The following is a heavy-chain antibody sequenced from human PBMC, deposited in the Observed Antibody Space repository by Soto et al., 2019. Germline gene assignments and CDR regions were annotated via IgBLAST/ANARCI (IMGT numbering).Heavy chain of an antibody. J-gene: IGHJ6*03. Sequence: SETLSLTCTVSGGSISSSSYYWGWIRQPPGKGLEWIGSIYYSGSTYYNPSLKSRVTISVDTSKNQFSLKLSSVTAADTAVYYCARRKRVVAATGYYYCMDVWGKGTTVTVSS. V-gene: IGHV4-39*01. CDR1: GGSISSSSYY. D-gene: IGHD2-15*01. CDR2: IYYSGST. CDR3: ARRKRVVAATGYYYCMDV.